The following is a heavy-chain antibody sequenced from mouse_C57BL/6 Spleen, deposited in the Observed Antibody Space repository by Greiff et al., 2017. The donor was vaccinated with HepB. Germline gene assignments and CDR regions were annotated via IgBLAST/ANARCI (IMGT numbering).Heavy chain of an antibody. CDR2: INPSSGYI. CDR1: GYTFTSYW. D-gene: IGHD2-1*01. Sequence: QVQLQQSGAELAKPGASVKLSCKASGYTFTSYWMHWVKQRPGQGLEWIGYINPSSGYIKYNQKFKDKATLTADKSSSTAYMQLSSLTYEDSAVYYCARSRGNYGGTFDYWGQGTTLTVSS. V-gene: IGHV1-7*01. J-gene: IGHJ2*01. CDR3: ARSRGNYGGTFDY.